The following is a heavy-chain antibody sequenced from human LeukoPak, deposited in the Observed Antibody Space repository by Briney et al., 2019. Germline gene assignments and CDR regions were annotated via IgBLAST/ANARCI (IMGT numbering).Heavy chain of an antibody. CDR2: IGSSGSTV. V-gene: IGHV3-48*03. Sequence: SGGSLRLSCAASGFTFSAYEMNWVRQAPGEGLEWVSYIGSSGSTVYYADSVKGRFTISRDNAKNSLYMQMESLRDEDTAIYYCARDTLEYSNSPDALDIWGQGTMVTVSS. D-gene: IGHD4-23*01. J-gene: IGHJ3*02. CDR1: GFTFSAYE. CDR3: ARDTLEYSNSPDALDI.